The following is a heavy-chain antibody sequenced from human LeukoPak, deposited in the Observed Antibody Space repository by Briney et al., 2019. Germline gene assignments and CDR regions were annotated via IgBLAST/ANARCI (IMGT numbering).Heavy chain of an antibody. CDR2: IYYSGST. CDR3: ARQDIVVVPPVDY. D-gene: IGHD2-2*01. J-gene: IGHJ4*02. Sequence: NTSETLSLTCTVSGGSISSSSYYWGWIRQPPGKGLEWIGSIYYSGSTYYNPSLKSRVTISVDTSKNQFSLKLSSVTAADTAVYYCARQDIVVVPPVDYWGQGTLVTVSS. V-gene: IGHV4-39*01. CDR1: GGSISSSSYY.